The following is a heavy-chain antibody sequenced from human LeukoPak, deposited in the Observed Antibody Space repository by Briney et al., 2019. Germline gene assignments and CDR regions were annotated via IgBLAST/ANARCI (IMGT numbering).Heavy chain of an antibody. CDR1: GFTFSNYW. CDR2: IYNSGNT. CDR3: ACIDYHNY. Sequence: GGSLRLSCVASGFTFSNYWMHWVRQAPGKGLVWVSVIYNSGNTYYADSVRGRFLISRDNSKNTLYLQMNNLRAEDTAVYYCACIDYHNYWGQGTLVTVSS. V-gene: IGHV3-66*01. J-gene: IGHJ4*02. D-gene: IGHD5-12*01.